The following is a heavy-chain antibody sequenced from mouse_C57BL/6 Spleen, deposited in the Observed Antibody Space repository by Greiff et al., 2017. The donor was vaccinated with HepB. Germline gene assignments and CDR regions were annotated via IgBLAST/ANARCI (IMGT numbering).Heavy chain of an antibody. CDR3: ARLGGYSYYFDY. Sequence: EVKLMESGGGLVQPGGSLKLSCAASGFTFSDYYMYWVRQTPEKRLEWVAYISNGGGSTYYPDTVKGRFTISRDNAKNTLYLQMSRLKSEDTAMYYCARLGGYSYYFDYWGQGTTLTVSS. CDR2: ISNGGGST. D-gene: IGHD2-3*01. CDR1: GFTFSDYY. J-gene: IGHJ2*01. V-gene: IGHV5-12*01.